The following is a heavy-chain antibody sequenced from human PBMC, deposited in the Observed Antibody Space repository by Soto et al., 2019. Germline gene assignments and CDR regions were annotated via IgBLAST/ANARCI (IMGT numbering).Heavy chain of an antibody. V-gene: IGHV1-69*01. D-gene: IGHD3-22*01. CDR3: ARDRNYYDSSGYRYYYYYGMAV. Sequence: QVQLVQSGAEVKKPGSSVKVSCKASGGTFSSYAISWVRQAPGQGLEWMGGIIPIFGTANYAQKFQGRVTITADESKSTAYMELSSLRSEDTAVYYCARDRNYYDSSGYRYYYYYGMAVWGQGTTVTVSS. J-gene: IGHJ6*02. CDR2: IIPIFGTA. CDR1: GGTFSSYA.